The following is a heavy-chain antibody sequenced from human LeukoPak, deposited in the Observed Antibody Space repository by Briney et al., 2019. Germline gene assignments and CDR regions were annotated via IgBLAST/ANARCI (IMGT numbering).Heavy chain of an antibody. V-gene: IGHV3-23*01. CDR1: GLTFSSYA. D-gene: IGHD5-18*01. CDR2: ISGSGGST. CDR3: AKPIEFGYSYSFDY. Sequence: PGGSLRLYCAASGLTFSSYAMRWVRHAPGKGLEWVSAISGSGGSTYYADSVKGRFTISRDNSKNTLYLQMNSLRAEDTAVYYCAKPIEFGYSYSFDYWGQGTLVTVSS. J-gene: IGHJ4*02.